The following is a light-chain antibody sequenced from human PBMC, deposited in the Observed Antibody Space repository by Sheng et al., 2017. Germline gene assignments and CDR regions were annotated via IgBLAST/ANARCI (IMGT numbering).Light chain of an antibody. J-gene: IGKJ4*01. CDR3: QQYYRYPPLT. V-gene: IGKV1-8*01. CDR2: DAS. CDR1: QDITTY. Sequence: AIRMTQSPSSLSASTGDRVTISCRASQDITTYLAWYQQKPGKAPKLLIYDASTLQSGVPSRFSGSGSGTDFTLTISRLQSDDFATYYCQQYYRYPPLTFGGGTRVQIK.